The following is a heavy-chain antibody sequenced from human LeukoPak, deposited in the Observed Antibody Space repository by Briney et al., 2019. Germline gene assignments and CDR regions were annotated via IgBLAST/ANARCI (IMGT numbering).Heavy chain of an antibody. CDR3: ARSSSWYFDY. Sequence: PGGSLRLSCAASGFTFSSHRMSWVRQAPGKGLEWVANIKKDGSEKYYVDSVKGRFTISRDNATNSLYLQMNSLRAEDTAVYYCARSSSWYFDYWGQGTLVTVSS. CDR2: IKKDGSEK. CDR1: GFTFSSHR. V-gene: IGHV3-7*01. D-gene: IGHD6-13*01. J-gene: IGHJ4*02.